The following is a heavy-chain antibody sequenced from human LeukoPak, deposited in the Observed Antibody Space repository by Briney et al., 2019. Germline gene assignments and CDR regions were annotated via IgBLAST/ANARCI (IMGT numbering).Heavy chain of an antibody. CDR3: ARGYSGSWLGYFDC. V-gene: IGHV3-30*03. CDR2: VSSDGRIN. J-gene: IGHJ4*02. CDR1: GFSVTNNY. D-gene: IGHD1-26*01. Sequence: GGSLRLSCAVSGFSVTNNYMSWVRQAPGKGLEWVAVVSSDGRINYYADSVKGRFTISRDTSKNMVYLQMSGLGAEDTAVYYCARGYSGSWLGYFDCWGQGTLVTVSS.